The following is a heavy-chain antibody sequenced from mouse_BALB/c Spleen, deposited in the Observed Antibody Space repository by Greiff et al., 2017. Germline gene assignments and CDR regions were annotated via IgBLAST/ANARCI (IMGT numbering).Heavy chain of an antibody. J-gene: IGHJ4*01. CDR1: GFTFSSYT. Sequence: EVKLVESGGGLVQPGGSLKLSCAASGFTFSSYTMSWVRQTPEKRLEWVAYISNGGGSTYYPDTVKGRFIISRDNAKNTLYLQMSSLKSEDTAMYYCARRRVVAPYAMDYWGQGTSVTVSS. CDR2: ISNGGGST. D-gene: IGHD1-1*01. V-gene: IGHV5-12-2*01. CDR3: ARRRVVAPYAMDY.